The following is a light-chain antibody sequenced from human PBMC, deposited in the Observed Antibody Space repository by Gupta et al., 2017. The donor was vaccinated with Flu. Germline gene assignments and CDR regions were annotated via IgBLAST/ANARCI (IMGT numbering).Light chain of an antibody. CDR1: HDSSNY. CDR3: EHEEYVRPTDS. Sequence: SLPASVGVRGTIACQTRHDSSNYLDWYEKKPGNAPKLLIYDASNLDKGAKSKCSGSGGGTDDNFTINSRQLEDIAAYYCEHEEYVRPTDSFGHGTTLDMK. CDR2: DAS. J-gene: IGKJ3*01. V-gene: IGKV1-33*01.